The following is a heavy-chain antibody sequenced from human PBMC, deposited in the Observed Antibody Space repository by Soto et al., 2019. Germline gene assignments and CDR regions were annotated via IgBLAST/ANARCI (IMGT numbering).Heavy chain of an antibody. CDR3: ARDKVGAIDY. Sequence: SETLSLTCRVSGGSISNDYWTWIRQPPGKGLEWIGYIYKGGSINYNPSLKSRVTISVDTSNNQFSLKLSSVTAADTAVYYCARDKVGAIDYWGQGTLVTVSS. J-gene: IGHJ4*02. CDR2: IYKGGSI. D-gene: IGHD1-26*01. CDR1: GGSISNDY. V-gene: IGHV4-4*09.